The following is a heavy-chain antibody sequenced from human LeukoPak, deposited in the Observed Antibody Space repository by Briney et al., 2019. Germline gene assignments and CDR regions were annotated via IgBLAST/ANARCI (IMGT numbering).Heavy chain of an antibody. V-gene: IGHV3-21*01. CDR1: GFTFSSYS. CDR2: ISSSSSYI. CDR3: ARTVLSMVTGFDY. J-gene: IGHJ4*02. D-gene: IGHD5-18*01. Sequence: GGSLRLSCAASGFTFSSYSMNWVRQAPGKGLEWVSSISSSSSYIYYADSVKGRFTISRDNSKNTLYLQMNSLRAEDTAVYYCARTVLSMVTGFDYWGQGTLVTVSS.